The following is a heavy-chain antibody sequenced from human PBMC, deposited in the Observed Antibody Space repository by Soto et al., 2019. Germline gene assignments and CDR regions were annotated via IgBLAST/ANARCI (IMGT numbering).Heavy chain of an antibody. CDR2: ISGSGGST. J-gene: IGHJ4*02. Sequence: GGSLRLSCAASGFTFSSYAMSWVRQAPGKGLERVSAISGSGGSTYYADSVKGRFTISRDNSKNTLYLQMNSLRAEDTAVYYCAKGIGWFGEFFNFDYWGQGTLVTVSS. V-gene: IGHV3-23*01. CDR1: GFTFSSYA. D-gene: IGHD3-10*01. CDR3: AKGIGWFGEFFNFDY.